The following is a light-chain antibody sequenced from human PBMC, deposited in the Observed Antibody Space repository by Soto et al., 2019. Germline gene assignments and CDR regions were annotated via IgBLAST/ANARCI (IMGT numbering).Light chain of an antibody. V-gene: IGKV3-20*01. CDR2: GTS. CDR3: QQYGSTFRK. CDR1: QSVRSGY. Sequence: EIVLTQSPGTLSLSPGERATLSCRASQSVRSGYLAWYQHKPGQAPRLLIYGTSSRATGIPDRFSGGGSGTDFTLTISRLEPEDFAVYYCQQYGSTFRKFGQGTKVDIK. J-gene: IGKJ1*01.